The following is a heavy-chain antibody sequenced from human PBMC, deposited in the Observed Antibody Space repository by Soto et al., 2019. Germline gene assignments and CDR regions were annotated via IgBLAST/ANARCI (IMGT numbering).Heavy chain of an antibody. J-gene: IGHJ6*02. CDR3: GRDEVRNGVGV. CDR2: IKGDGSEK. V-gene: IGHV3-7*01. Sequence: VGSLRLSCVAPGFTFTSYWMSWVRQAPGKGLEWVANIKGDGSEKRYVDSVKGRLTISRDNAKNSVYLQMNSLRVEDTALYYCGRDEVRNGVGVWGQGTTVTVSS. CDR1: GFTFTSYW.